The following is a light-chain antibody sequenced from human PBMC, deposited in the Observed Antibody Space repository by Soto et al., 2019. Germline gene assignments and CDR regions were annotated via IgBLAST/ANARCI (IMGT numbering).Light chain of an antibody. J-gene: IGKJ5*01. CDR3: QQYGTSPIT. V-gene: IGKV3-20*01. Sequence: ENVLTPSPGTLSLSPGERDTLSCRASQTVSSYLTWYQQRPGQAPRLLIYGASKRATGIPDRFSGSGSGTDFTLTISTLEPEDFALYYCQQYGTSPITFGQGIRLEIK. CDR1: QTVSSY. CDR2: GAS.